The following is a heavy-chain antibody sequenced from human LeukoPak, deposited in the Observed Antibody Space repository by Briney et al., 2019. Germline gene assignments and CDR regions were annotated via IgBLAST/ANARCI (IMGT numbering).Heavy chain of an antibody. CDR2: MYYSGST. V-gene: IGHV4-39*01. D-gene: IGHD4/OR15-4a*01. Sequence: SETLSLTCTVSGGSISSSSYYWGWIRQPPGKGLEWFGSMYYSGSTYYNPSLKSRVTISVDTSKNQFSLKLSSVTAADTAVYYCARRVPYFDYWGQGTLVTVSS. CDR3: ARRVPYFDY. CDR1: GGSISSSSYY. J-gene: IGHJ4*02.